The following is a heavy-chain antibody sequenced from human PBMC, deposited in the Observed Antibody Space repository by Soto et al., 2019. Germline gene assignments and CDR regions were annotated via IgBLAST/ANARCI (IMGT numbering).Heavy chain of an antibody. CDR2: INHDGSDK. CDR1: GFTFSRNW. CDR3: ARGTLVEFYAFDI. J-gene: IGHJ3*02. V-gene: IGHV3-7*01. Sequence: GGSLRLPCAASGFTFSRNWMNWVRQAPGKGLEWVANINHDGSDKYYVDSVRGRFTISRDNAKNSLYLQMNSLRAEDMAVYYCARGTLVEFYAFDIWGQGTMVTVSS. D-gene: IGHD2-15*01.